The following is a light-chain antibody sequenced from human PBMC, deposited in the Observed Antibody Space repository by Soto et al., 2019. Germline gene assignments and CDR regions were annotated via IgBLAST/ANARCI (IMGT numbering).Light chain of an antibody. CDR2: GAS. V-gene: IGKV3-20*01. J-gene: IGKJ1*01. Sequence: EVLLTQSPGTLSLSPGERATISCRASQSVSSNYLAWYQLKPGQAPRLLIYGASSRATGIPDRFSGSGSGTDFSLTISRLEPEDFAVYYCQQYGSSPRTFGQGTKVDIK. CDR3: QQYGSSPRT. CDR1: QSVSSNY.